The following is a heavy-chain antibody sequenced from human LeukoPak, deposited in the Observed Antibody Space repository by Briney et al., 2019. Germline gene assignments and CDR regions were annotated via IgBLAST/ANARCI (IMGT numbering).Heavy chain of an antibody. Sequence: GGSLRLSCAASGFTFSSYTMNWVRQAPGKGPEWVSSITSSSSYIYYADSVKGRFTISRDNARNSLYLQMNSLRAEDTAVFYCVRHRGSGWFDPWGQGTLVTVSS. CDR1: GFTFSSYT. V-gene: IGHV3-21*01. CDR2: ITSSSSYI. CDR3: VRHRGSGWFDP. D-gene: IGHD1-26*01. J-gene: IGHJ5*02.